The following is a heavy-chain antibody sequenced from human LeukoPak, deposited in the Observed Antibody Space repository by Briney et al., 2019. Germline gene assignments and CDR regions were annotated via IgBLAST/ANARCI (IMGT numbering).Heavy chain of an antibody. D-gene: IGHD1-26*01. CDR2: SSGSGGST. J-gene: IGHJ4*02. CDR3: ARPFLASGCYYPFYY. CDR1: GFSFSSYA. V-gene: IGHV3-23*01. Sequence: GGSLWLSCAASGFSFSSYAMGWVRQAPGKGLEWVSASSGSGGSTYYADSVNGRFTISRVNPKNTRYLQMNSLRAEETAVYYCARPFLASGCYYPFYYWGQGTLVTVSS.